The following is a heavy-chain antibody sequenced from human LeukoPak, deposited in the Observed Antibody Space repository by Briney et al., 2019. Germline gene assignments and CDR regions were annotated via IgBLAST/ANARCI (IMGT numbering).Heavy chain of an antibody. CDR2: TRPDGTA. CDR1: GFTFRNYW. V-gene: IGHV3-7*01. CDR3: ARDGGLHTNFDY. Sequence: GGSLRLSCAASGFTFRNYWMGWVRQAPGKGLEWVANTRPDGTAEYADSVRGRFTTSRDDANNFLYLQMNSLRGEDTAVYYCARDGGLHTNFDYWGQGTLVTVSS. D-gene: IGHD2-15*01. J-gene: IGHJ4*02.